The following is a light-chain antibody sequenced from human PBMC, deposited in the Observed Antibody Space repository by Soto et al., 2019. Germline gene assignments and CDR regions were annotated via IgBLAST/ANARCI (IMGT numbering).Light chain of an antibody. J-gene: IGKJ1*01. CDR2: KAS. Sequence: DIQMTQSPPTLSRSVGDRVTITCRASQTISSWLAWYQQKPGKAPKLLIYKASTLKSGVPSRFSGSGSGTEFTLTISSLQPDDFATYYCQHYNSYSEAFGQGTKVDIK. CDR1: QTISSW. V-gene: IGKV1-5*03. CDR3: QHYNSYSEA.